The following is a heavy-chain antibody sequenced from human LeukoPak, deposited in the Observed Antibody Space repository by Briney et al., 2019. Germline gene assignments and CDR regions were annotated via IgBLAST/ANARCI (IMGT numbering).Heavy chain of an antibody. J-gene: IGHJ4*02. CDR2: IYYSGST. V-gene: IGHV4-39*01. CDR1: GGSISSSNYY. Sequence: SETLSLTCTVSGGSISSSNYYWGWIRQPPGKGLEWVGSIYYSGSTYYNPSLKSRVTISVDTSKNQFSLKLSSVTAPDTAVYYCARPPRGPGHYFDYWGQGTLVTVSS. CDR3: ARPPRGPGHYFDY.